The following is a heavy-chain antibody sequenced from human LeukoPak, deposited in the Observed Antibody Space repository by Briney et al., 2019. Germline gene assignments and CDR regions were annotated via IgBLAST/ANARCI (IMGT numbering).Heavy chain of an antibody. J-gene: IGHJ6*03. Sequence: PSETLSLTCTVSGGSISGYYWSWLRQPAGKGLEWIGRIYTSGSTNYNPSLKSRVTTSVDTSKNQFSLKLSSVTAADTAVYYCARSISGSTDASYYYYMDVWGKGTTVTVSS. V-gene: IGHV4-4*07. D-gene: IGHD6-13*01. CDR3: ARSISGSTDASYYYYMDV. CDR2: IYTSGST. CDR1: GGSISGYY.